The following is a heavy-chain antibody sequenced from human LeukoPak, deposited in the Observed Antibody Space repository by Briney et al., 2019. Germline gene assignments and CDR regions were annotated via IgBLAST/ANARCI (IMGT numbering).Heavy chain of an antibody. Sequence: GRSLRLSCAASGFTFTSYWMHWVRQGPGKGLEWVSRIKSDGSSTNYADSVKGRFTISRDNAENTLYLQMNSLRAEDTAVYYCARGLFLLYGMDVWGQGTTVTVSS. J-gene: IGHJ6*02. CDR3: ARGLFLLYGMDV. CDR1: GFTFTSYW. D-gene: IGHD3-22*01. CDR2: IKSDGSST. V-gene: IGHV3-74*01.